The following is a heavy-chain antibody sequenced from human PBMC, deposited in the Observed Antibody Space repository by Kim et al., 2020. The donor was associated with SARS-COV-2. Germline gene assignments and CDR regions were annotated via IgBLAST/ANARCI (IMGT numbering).Heavy chain of an antibody. CDR1: GGSISSYY. CDR3: AREVTRNWFDP. Sequence: SETLSLTCTVSGGSISSYYWTWIRQPAGKGLEWIGRFSTTGSSNYNPSLESRVTMSLDTSKNQFSLNLSSVTAADTAVYYCAREVTRNWFDPCGQGNLVT. CDR2: FSTTGSS. V-gene: IGHV4-4*07. D-gene: IGHD4-4*01. J-gene: IGHJ5*02.